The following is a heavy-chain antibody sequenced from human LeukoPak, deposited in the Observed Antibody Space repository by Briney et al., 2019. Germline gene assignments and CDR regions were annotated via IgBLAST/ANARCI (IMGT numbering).Heavy chain of an antibody. Sequence: PGGSLRLSCAASGFTFSSYGMHWVRQAPGKGLEWVAFIRYDGSNKYHADSVKGRFTISRDNSKNTLYLQMNSLRAEDTAVYYCAKDFGTVVVQYYFDYWGQGTLVTVSS. CDR1: GFTFSSYG. J-gene: IGHJ4*02. CDR2: IRYDGSNK. V-gene: IGHV3-30*02. CDR3: AKDFGTVVVQYYFDY. D-gene: IGHD3-22*01.